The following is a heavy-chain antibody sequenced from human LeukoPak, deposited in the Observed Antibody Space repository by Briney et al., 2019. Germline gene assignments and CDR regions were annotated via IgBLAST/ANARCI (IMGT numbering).Heavy chain of an antibody. CDR3: ARSASLLRGYSYDTASFDY. Sequence: PSETLSLTCTVSGGSISSGDYYWSWIRQPPGKGLEWIGRIYTSGSTNYNPSLKSRVTISVDTSKNQFSLKLSSVTAADTAVYYCARSASLLRGYSYDTASFDYWGQGTLVTVSS. D-gene: IGHD5-18*01. V-gene: IGHV4-61*02. CDR1: GGSISSGDYY. CDR2: IYTSGST. J-gene: IGHJ4*02.